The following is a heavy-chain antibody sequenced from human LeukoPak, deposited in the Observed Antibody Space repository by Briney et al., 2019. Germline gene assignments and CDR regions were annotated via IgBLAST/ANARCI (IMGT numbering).Heavy chain of an antibody. V-gene: IGHV4-30-2*03. CDR3: ARHRSDSYVDAFDI. CDR1: GGSISSGGYY. Sequence: PSETLSLTCTVSGGSISSGGYYWSWIRQPPGKGLEWIGYIYHSGSTDYNPSLKSRVTISVDTSKNQFSLKLSSVTAADTAVYYCARHRSDSYVDAFDIWGQGTMVTVSS. CDR2: IYHSGST. J-gene: IGHJ3*02. D-gene: IGHD5-18*01.